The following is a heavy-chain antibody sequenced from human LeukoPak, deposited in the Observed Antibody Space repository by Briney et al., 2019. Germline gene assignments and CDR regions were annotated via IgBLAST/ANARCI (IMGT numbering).Heavy chain of an antibody. D-gene: IGHD5-18*01. J-gene: IGHJ4*02. CDR1: GGSFSGYY. Sequence: SETLSLTCAVYGGSFSGYYWNWIRQPPGKGLEWIGEINHSGRTNYNPSLKSRVTISVDTPKKQFSLKLSSVTAADTAVYYCARGYTPMAYFDYWGQGTLVTVSS. V-gene: IGHV4-34*01. CDR2: INHSGRT. CDR3: ARGYTPMAYFDY.